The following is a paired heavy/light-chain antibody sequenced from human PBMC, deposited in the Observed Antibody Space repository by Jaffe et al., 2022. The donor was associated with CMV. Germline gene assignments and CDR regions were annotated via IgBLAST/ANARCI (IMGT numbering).Light chain of an antibody. V-gene: IGLV2-23*02. CDR1: RGDIGSFNL. J-gene: IGLJ3*02. CDR3: CCYAGRSTHWV. Sequence: QSVLTQPASVSGSLGQSIVISCTGSRGDIGSFNLVSWLQQRPGKAPKVMIYGVTERPSGVPHRFSGSKSGDTASLTISGLQAEDEGVYYCCCYAGRSTHWVLGGGTNLTVL. CDR2: GVT.
Heavy chain of an antibody. CDR2: ISGSGGST. J-gene: IGHJ4*02. CDR1: GFIFSDYA. CDR3: AKDSVAYYDFWSGYQPPQSFDH. D-gene: IGHD3-3*01. Sequence: EVRLLESGGNLAQPGGTLRLSCAASGFIFSDYALNWFRQAPGKGLEWVSGISGSGGSTYYADSVKGRFTISRDNSKDTLYLQMNRLRAEDTALYYCAKDSVAYYDFWSGYQPPQSFDHWGQGILVTVSS. V-gene: IGHV3-23*01.